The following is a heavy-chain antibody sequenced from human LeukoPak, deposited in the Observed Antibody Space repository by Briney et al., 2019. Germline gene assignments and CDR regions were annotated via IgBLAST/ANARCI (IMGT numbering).Heavy chain of an antibody. CDR1: GGSVSSYY. V-gene: IGHV4-59*08. D-gene: IGHD6-6*01. CDR2: VYYTGST. CDR3: ARHFAYSSSSYFDY. J-gene: IGHJ4*02. Sequence: PSETLSLTCSVSGGSVSSYYWSWIRHPPGKGLEWIGYVYYTGSTNYNPSLKSLVTMFEDKSKNQFSLRLYSVTVADTAVYYCARHFAYSSSSYFDYWGQGSLVTVSS.